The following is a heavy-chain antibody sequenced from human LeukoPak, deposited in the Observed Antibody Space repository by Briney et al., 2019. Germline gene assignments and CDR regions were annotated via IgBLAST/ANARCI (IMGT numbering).Heavy chain of an antibody. CDR3: ARDVPDSSGYYYVFDY. V-gene: IGHV4-59*01. CDR2: IYYSGST. Sequence: PSETLSLTCTVSGGSISSYYWSWIRQPPEKGLEWIGYIYYSGSTDYNPSLKSRVTISVDTSGNQFSLKLSSVTAADTAVYYCARDVPDSSGYYYVFDYWGQGTLVTVSS. D-gene: IGHD3-22*01. CDR1: GGSISSYY. J-gene: IGHJ4*02.